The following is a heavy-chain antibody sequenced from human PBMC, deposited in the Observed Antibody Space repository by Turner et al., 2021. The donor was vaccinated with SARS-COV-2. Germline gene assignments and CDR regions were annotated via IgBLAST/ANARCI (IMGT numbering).Heavy chain of an antibody. CDR3: ARGRGYCSSTSCYTNDAFDI. CDR2: IGTAGDP. V-gene: IGHV3-13*05. Sequence: EVRLVESGGGLVQPGGPLRRSCAASVFTSSSYDMHWVRQATGKGLEWVSGIGTAGDPYYPGSVKGRFTISRENAKNSLYLQMNSLRAGDTAVYYCARGRGYCSSTSCYTNDAFDIWGQGTMVTISS. J-gene: IGHJ3*02. D-gene: IGHD2-2*02. CDR1: VFTSSSYD.